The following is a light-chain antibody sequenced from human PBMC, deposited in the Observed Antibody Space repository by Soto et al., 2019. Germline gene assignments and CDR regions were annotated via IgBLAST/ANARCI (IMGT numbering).Light chain of an antibody. CDR1: QSVSSF. Sequence: EIVLTQSPVTLSLSPGDRATLSCRPSQSVSSFLACYQQKPGQPPRLLIYDVSNRAAGIPARFSGSGSGTDFTLTISSLAPEDFAVYYCQQRTDWPPVYTFGQGTKLEIK. CDR2: DVS. V-gene: IGKV3-11*01. CDR3: QQRTDWPPVYT. J-gene: IGKJ2*01.